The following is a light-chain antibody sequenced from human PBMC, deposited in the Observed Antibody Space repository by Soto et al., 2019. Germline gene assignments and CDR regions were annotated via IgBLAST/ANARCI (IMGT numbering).Light chain of an antibody. V-gene: IGKV3-15*01. Sequence: EILITQSPATLSVSPGERVTLTCRASQSVSSNLAWYQQKPGKAPRLLIYGASTRATGIPARLSGSGSGTEFTLTIRSLQSEDFGVYYCQQYNNWWTFGQGTKVDIK. CDR3: QQYNNWWT. J-gene: IGKJ1*01. CDR2: GAS. CDR1: QSVSSN.